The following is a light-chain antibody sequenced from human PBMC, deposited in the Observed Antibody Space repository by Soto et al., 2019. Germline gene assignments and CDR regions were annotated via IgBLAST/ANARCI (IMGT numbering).Light chain of an antibody. Sequence: DIVLTQSPGTLSLAPGDRATLSCRASQTIGSNYVAWYQQRPGQAPRLLIYDASTRATAIPDRFSGSGSGADFTLTIPRLEPEDFAVYFCHQYVGSPQTFGQGTMVAI. CDR2: DAS. CDR1: QTIGSNY. J-gene: IGKJ2*01. V-gene: IGKV3-20*01. CDR3: HQYVGSPQT.